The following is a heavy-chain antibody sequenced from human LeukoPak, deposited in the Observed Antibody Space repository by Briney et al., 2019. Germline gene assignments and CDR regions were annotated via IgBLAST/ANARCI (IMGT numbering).Heavy chain of an antibody. V-gene: IGHV1-2*02. CDR3: ARDPTYSSSWYINDY. CDR2: INPNSGGT. CDR1: GYTFTSYD. Sequence: ASVKVSCKASGYTFTSYDINWVRQATGQGLEWMGWINPNSGGTNYAQKFQGRVTMTRDTSISTAYMELSRLRSDDTAVYYCARDPTYSSSWYINDYWGQGTLVTVSS. J-gene: IGHJ4*02. D-gene: IGHD6-13*01.